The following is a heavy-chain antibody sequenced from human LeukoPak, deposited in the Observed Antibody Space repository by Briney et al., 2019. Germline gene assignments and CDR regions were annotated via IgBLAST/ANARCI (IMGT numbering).Heavy chain of an antibody. CDR2: IYYSGST. CDR1: SYSISSGYY. D-gene: IGHD3-10*02. CDR3: ARGGYYYVLDAFDI. J-gene: IGHJ3*02. V-gene: IGHV4-38-2*02. Sequence: SETLSLTCTVSSYSISSGYYWGWIRQPPGKGLEWIGYIYYSGSTNYNPSLKSRVTISVDTSKNQFSLKLSSVTAADTAVYYCARGGYYYVLDAFDIWGQGTMVTVSS.